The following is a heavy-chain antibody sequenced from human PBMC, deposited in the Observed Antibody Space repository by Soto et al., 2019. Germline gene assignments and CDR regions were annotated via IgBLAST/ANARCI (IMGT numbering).Heavy chain of an antibody. J-gene: IGHJ4*02. D-gene: IGHD2-21*02. CDR1: GFGYSFSNNG. Sequence: QGQLVQSGPEVKKPGASVKVSCKASGFGYSFSNNGIVWVRQAPGQGLEWMGWISGYNGITKYAERVQGRVIMTIDTSTTTAYLELRNLRNDDTAVYYCARPEKWVTGSIGGNWGQGTLVTVSS. CDR3: ARPEKWVTGSIGGN. V-gene: IGHV1-18*04. CDR2: ISGYNGIT.